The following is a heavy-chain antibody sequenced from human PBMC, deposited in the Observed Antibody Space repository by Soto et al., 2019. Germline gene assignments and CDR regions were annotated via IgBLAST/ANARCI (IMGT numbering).Heavy chain of an antibody. CDR3: ARDQPLDNRAIDY. D-gene: IGHD1-1*01. CDR2: ISSSSSTI. Sequence: SGGPQIHSSAGPGVTLVMHGAHLVRTVPGKGLEWVSYISSSSSTIYYADSVKGRFTISRDNAKNSLYLQMNSLRDEDTAVYYCARDQPLDNRAIDYWGQGNLV. CDR1: GVTLVMHG. V-gene: IGHV3-48*02. J-gene: IGHJ4*02.